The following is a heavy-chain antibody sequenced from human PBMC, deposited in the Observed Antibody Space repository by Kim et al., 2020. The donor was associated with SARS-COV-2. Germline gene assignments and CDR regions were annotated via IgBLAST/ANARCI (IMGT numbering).Heavy chain of an antibody. Sequence: GGSLRLSCAASGFTFSSYSMNWVRQAPGKGLEWVSSISSSSSYIYYADSVKGRFTISRDNAKNSLYLQMNSLRAEDTAVYYCARQPFGLWWDSSGYYYDYWGQGTLVTVSS. V-gene: IGHV3-21*01. CDR3: ARQPFGLWWDSSGYYYDY. J-gene: IGHJ4*02. CDR1: GFTFSSYS. D-gene: IGHD3-22*01. CDR2: ISSSSSYI.